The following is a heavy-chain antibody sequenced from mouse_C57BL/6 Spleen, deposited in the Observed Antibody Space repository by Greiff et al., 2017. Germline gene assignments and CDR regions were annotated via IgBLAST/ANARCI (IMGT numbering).Heavy chain of an antibody. V-gene: IGHV6-3*01. CDR2: IRLKSDNYAT. CDR1: GFTFSNYW. J-gene: IGHJ2*01. Sequence: EVKLMESGGGLVQPGGSMKLSCVASGFTFSNYWMNWVRQSPEKGLEWVAQIRLKSDNYATHYAESVKGRFTISRDDSKSSVYLQMNNLRAEDTGIYYCNWDVPFDYWGQGTTLTVSS. CDR3: NWDVPFDY. D-gene: IGHD4-1*01.